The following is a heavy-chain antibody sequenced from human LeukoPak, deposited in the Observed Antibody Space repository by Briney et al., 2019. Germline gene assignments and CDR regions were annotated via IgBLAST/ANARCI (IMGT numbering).Heavy chain of an antibody. CDR1: GGSIGSNY. Sequence: SETLSLTCTVSGGSIGSNYWTWIRRPPGKGLEYIGYIYYTGGTNYNPSLKSRVTISVDTSKNQFSLKLSSVTAADTAVYFCAKYGNSGWVIDNWGQGTPVTVSS. D-gene: IGHD6-19*01. V-gene: IGHV4-59*08. J-gene: IGHJ4*02. CDR3: AKYGNSGWVIDN. CDR2: IYYTGGT.